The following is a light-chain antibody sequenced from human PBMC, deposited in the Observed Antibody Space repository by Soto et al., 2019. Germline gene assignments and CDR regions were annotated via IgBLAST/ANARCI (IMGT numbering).Light chain of an antibody. CDR1: QSVSSY. CDR2: DAS. V-gene: IGKV3-11*01. J-gene: IGKJ5*01. Sequence: EFVLTQSPATLSLSPGEGATLSCRASQSVSSYLAWYQQKPGQAPRLLIYDASKRATGVPARFSGSGSGTDFTLTITSLEPEDCAVYYCQQRSNWPPKITFGQGTRLEIK. CDR3: QQRSNWPPKIT.